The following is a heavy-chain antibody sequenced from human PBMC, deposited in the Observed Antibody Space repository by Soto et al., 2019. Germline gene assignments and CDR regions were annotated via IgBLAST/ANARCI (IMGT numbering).Heavy chain of an antibody. CDR3: ARVGVVAATLMDV. V-gene: IGHV4-59*08. D-gene: IGHD2-15*01. J-gene: IGHJ6*02. CDR2: IYYSGST. CDR1: GGSISSYY. Sequence: PSETLSLTCTVSGGSISSYYWSWIRQPPGKGLEWIGYIYYSGSTNYNPSLKSRVTISVDTSKNQFSLKLSSVTAADTAVYYCARVGVVAATLMDVWGQGTTVTVSS.